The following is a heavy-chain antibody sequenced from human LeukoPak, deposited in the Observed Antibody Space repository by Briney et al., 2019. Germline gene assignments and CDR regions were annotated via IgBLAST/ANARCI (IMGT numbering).Heavy chain of an antibody. CDR1: GGSISSYY. J-gene: IGHJ4*02. CDR2: IYYSGST. CDR3: ARDRDPGEGYFDY. V-gene: IGHV4-59*01. Sequence: PSETLSLTCTVSGGSISSYYWSWIRQPPGKGLEWIGYIYYSGSTNYNPSLKSRVTISVDTSKNQFSLKLSSVTAADTAVYYCARDRDPGEGYFDYWGQGTLVTVSS.